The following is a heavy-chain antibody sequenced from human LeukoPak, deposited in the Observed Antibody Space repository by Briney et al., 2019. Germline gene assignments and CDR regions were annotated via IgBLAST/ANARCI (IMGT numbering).Heavy chain of an antibody. Sequence: GESLNISCKGSGYIFTGYYMHWVRPAPGQGLEWMAWLNPNSAGTNYAQKCQGRVTMTRDTSISTAYMELSRLRSDDTAVYYCARDRTRTGYSSGWYHDYWGQGTLVTVSS. J-gene: IGHJ4*02. CDR2: LNPNSAGT. D-gene: IGHD6-19*01. V-gene: IGHV1-2*02. CDR3: ARDRTRTGYSSGWYHDY. CDR1: GYIFTGYY.